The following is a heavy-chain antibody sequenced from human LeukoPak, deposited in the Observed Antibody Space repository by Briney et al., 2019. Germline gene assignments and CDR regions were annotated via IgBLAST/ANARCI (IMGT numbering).Heavy chain of an antibody. CDR1: GYSFTSYW. V-gene: IGHV5-51*01. CDR2: IYPGDSDT. J-gene: IGHJ4*02. D-gene: IGHD3-10*01. CDR3: ARHYYYGSGSYYNVAHGPRYYFDY. Sequence: EESLKISCKGSGYSFTSYWIGWVRQMPGKGLEWMGIIYPGDSDTRYSPSFQGQVTISADKSVSTAYLQWSSLKASDTAMYYCARHYYYGSGSYYNVAHGPRYYFDYWGQGTLVTVSS.